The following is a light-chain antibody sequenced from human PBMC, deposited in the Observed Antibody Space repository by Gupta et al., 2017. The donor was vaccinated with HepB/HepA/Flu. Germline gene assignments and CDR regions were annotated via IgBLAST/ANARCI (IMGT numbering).Light chain of an antibody. Sequence: EIVLPQSPATLSLSPGERATLSCRASQSVRNYLAWYQQKPGQAPRLLIYDASNRATDIPARFSGSGPGPDFTLTISSLEPEDFAIYYCQQRSDCPFTFGQGTKLEIK. CDR3: QQRSDCPFT. V-gene: IGKV3D-11*02. CDR2: DAS. J-gene: IGKJ2*01. CDR1: QSVRNY.